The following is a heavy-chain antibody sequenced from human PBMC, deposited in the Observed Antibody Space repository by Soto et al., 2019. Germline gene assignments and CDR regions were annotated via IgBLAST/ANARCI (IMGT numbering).Heavy chain of an antibody. V-gene: IGHV4-61*01. J-gene: IGHJ6*02. CDR1: GGSVSSGSYY. Sequence: SETLSLTCTVSGGSVSSGSYYWSWIRQPPGKGPEWIGYIYYSGSTNYNPSLKSRVTISVDTSKNQFSLKLSSVTAADTAVYYCARGLVVAAKYYYYGMDVWGQGTTVTVSS. CDR2: IYYSGST. D-gene: IGHD2-15*01. CDR3: ARGLVVAAKYYYYGMDV.